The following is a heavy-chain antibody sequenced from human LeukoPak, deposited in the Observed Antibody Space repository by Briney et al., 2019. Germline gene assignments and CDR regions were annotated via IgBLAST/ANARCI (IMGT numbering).Heavy chain of an antibody. D-gene: IGHD3-10*01. CDR1: GYSFTRYW. Sequence: GESLKISCQGSGYSFTRYWIGWVRQVRGQGLAWMGIIYPGDSDTRYSPSFQGQVTISADKSISTAYLQWSSLKASDTAMYYCARHDRITMVREVDGMDVWGKGTTVTVSS. V-gene: IGHV5-51*01. J-gene: IGHJ6*04. CDR3: ARHDRITMVREVDGMDV. CDR2: IYPGDSDT.